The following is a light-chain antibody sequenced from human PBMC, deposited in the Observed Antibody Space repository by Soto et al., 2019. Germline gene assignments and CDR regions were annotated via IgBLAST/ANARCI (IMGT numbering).Light chain of an antibody. J-gene: IGLJ2*01. CDR2: SND. CDR1: SSNIGSNT. CDR3: AAWDDRLSAVV. Sequence: QSVLTQPPSASGTPGQRVTISCSGSSSNIGSNTVNWYQQLPGTAPKLLIYSNDQRPSGVPDRFCGSKSGTSASLAISGLQSEDEADYYCAAWDDRLSAVVFGGGTKLTVL. V-gene: IGLV1-44*01.